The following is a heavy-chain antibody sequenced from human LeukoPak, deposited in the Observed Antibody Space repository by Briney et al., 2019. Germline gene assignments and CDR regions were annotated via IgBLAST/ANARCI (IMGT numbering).Heavy chain of an antibody. CDR3: AGDFQITPYVAYYYGSGSYSFDY. CDR2: ISYDGSNK. D-gene: IGHD3-10*01. Sequence: GGSLRLSCAASGFTFSSYAMHWVRQAPGKGLEWVAVISYDGSNKYYADSVKGRFTISRDNSKNTLYLQMNSLRAEDTAVYYCAGDFQITPYVAYYYGSGSYSFDYWGQGTLVTVSS. J-gene: IGHJ4*02. CDR1: GFTFSSYA. V-gene: IGHV3-30-3*01.